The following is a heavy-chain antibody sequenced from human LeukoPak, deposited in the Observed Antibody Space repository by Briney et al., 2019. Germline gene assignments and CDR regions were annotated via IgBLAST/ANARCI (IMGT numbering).Heavy chain of an antibody. CDR2: IIPIFGTA. CDR1: GGTFSSYA. J-gene: IGHJ5*02. V-gene: IGHV1-69*05. Sequence: SVKVSCKASGGTFSSYAISWVRQAPGQGLEWMGGIIPIFGTANYAQKFQGRVTITTDESTSTAYMELSSLRSEDTAVYYCARSMVRGVRDWFDPWGQGTLVTVSS. CDR3: ARSMVRGVRDWFDP. D-gene: IGHD3-10*01.